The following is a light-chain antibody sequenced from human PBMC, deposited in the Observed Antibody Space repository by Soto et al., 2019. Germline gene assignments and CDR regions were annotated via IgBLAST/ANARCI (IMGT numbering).Light chain of an antibody. CDR3: GTWDSDLSAEV. CDR2: DNS. Sequence: QSVLTQPPSVSAAPGQKVTISCSGSSSNIGTNYVSWYQQLPGRAPKLVIFDNSKRPSGIPDRFSGSKSGSSATLGVTGLQTEDEDDYYCGTWDSDLSAEVFGGGTKVTVL. CDR1: SSNIGTNY. J-gene: IGLJ3*02. V-gene: IGLV1-51*01.